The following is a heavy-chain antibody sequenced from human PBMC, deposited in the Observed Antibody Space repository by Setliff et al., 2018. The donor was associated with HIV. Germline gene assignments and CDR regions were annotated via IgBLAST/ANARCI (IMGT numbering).Heavy chain of an antibody. CDR3: AKCSGRFGVVTWFDS. CDR1: GGSFSGYY. J-gene: IGHJ5*01. V-gene: IGHV4-34*01. Sequence: SETLSLTCAVYGGSFSGYYWSWIRQPPGKGLEWIGEINHSGSTNYNPSLKSRVTISVDTSKNQFSLKLSSVTAADTAVYYCAKCSGRFGVVTWFDSWGHGMLVTVSS. D-gene: IGHD3-10*02. CDR2: INHSGST.